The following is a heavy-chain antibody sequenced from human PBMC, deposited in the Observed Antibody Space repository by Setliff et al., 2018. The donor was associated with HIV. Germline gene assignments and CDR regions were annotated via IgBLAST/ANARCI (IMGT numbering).Heavy chain of an antibody. CDR2: INHSGSV. CDR3: ARGFTFGGALVISHYFDS. CDR1: GGSISSSSYY. J-gene: IGHJ4*02. D-gene: IGHD3-16*02. V-gene: IGHV4-39*07. Sequence: SETLSLTCTVSGGSISSSSYYWGWIRQPPGKGLEWIGEINHSGSVNYNPSLKSRVTISVDTSKNQFSLKMSSVTAADTAVYYCARGFTFGGALVISHYFDSWGQGTLVTVSS.